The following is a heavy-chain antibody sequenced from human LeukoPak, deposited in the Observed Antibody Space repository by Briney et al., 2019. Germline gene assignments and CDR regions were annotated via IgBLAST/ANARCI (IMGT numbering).Heavy chain of an antibody. CDR2: INTHTGDT. Sequence: ASVTVSCKASGYTFSTYDLSWVRQAPGQGLEWLGWINTHTGDTKYAQRFQGRVTMARDTSISTAYMELSRLRSDDTAVYYCARVAGEYSSSFVLDYWGQGTLVTVSS. D-gene: IGHD6-6*01. CDR1: GYTFSTYD. J-gene: IGHJ4*02. CDR3: ARVAGEYSSSFVLDY. V-gene: IGHV1-2*02.